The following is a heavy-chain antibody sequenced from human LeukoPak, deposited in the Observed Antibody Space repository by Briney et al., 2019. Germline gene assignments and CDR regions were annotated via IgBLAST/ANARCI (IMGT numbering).Heavy chain of an antibody. V-gene: IGHV3-23*01. J-gene: IGHJ3*02. CDR2: ISSSATST. CDR1: GFTFSSYA. CDR3: AKGRGAFNAFDI. Sequence: GGSLRLSCAASGFTFSSYAMSWVRKAPGKGLEWVSAISSSATSTYYADSVKGRFTISRDNSKNTLYLQMDSLRAEDTAVYYCAKGRGAFNAFDIWGQGTMVTVSS. D-gene: IGHD3-10*01.